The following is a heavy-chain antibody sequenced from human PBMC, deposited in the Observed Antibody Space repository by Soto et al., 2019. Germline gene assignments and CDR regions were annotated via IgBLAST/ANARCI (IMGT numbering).Heavy chain of an antibody. V-gene: IGHV4-34*01. Sequence: SETLSLTCAVYGGSFSGHSCTWIRQSPGKGLEWIGDINHSGRVNHSPSLKSRVTISLDTSKNQFSLTLSAVTAADTAMYYCSTRAYDTNGYYRFDPWGQGTLVTVSS. D-gene: IGHD3-22*01. CDR1: GGSFSGHS. CDR2: INHSGRV. CDR3: STRAYDTNGYYRFDP. J-gene: IGHJ5*01.